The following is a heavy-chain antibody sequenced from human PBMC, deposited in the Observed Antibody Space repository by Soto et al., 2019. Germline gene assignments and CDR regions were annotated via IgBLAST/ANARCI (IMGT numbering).Heavy chain of an antibody. CDR1: GGSVSSGSYY. V-gene: IGHV4-61*01. Sequence: SETLSLTCTVSGGSVSSGSYYWSWIRQPPGKGLEWIGYIYYSGSTNYNPSLKSRVTISVDTSKNQFSLKLSSVTAADTAVYYCARVGWGLYGDYLPSYYYSYGMDVLGQGTTVTVSS. J-gene: IGHJ6*02. CDR3: ARVGWGLYGDYLPSYYYSYGMDV. CDR2: IYYSGST. D-gene: IGHD4-17*01.